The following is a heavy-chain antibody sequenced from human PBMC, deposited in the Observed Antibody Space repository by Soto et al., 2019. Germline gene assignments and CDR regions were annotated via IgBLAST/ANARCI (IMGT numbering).Heavy chain of an antibody. V-gene: IGHV1-2*04. Sequence: QVQLMQSGAEVRKPGASVTVSCRSSGDSFNDYYIHWVRQAPGQGFEWMGWINPNGGVTKYAQKFQGWVSMTRDTSIRTVYMQLSRLRSDDTAVYYCARESGGATATLDYYYFYMDVWGTGTTVIVSS. CDR3: ARESGGATATLDYYYFYMDV. CDR1: GDSFNDYY. J-gene: IGHJ6*03. D-gene: IGHD5-12*01. CDR2: INPNGGVT.